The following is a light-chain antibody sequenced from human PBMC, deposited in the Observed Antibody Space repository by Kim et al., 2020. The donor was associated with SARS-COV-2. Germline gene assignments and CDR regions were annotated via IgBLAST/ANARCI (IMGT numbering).Light chain of an antibody. CDR3: QSRDSGGNVV. CDR1: SLRSYY. CDR2: GRN. J-gene: IGLJ2*01. Sequence: SSELTQDPAVSVALGQTFRITCQGDSLRSYYATWYQQKPRQAPVLVIYGRNNRPSGIPDRFSGSASGNTASLTIAGAQAEDEAEFYCQSRDSGGNVVFGGGTQLTVL. V-gene: IGLV3-19*01.